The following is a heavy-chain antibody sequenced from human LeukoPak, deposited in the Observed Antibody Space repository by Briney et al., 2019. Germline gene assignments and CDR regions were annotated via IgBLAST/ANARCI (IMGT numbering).Heavy chain of an antibody. D-gene: IGHD3-22*01. Sequence: PSETLSLTCTVSGGFISGSHYYWAWIRQPPGKGLEWIGMINYSGNRYYNPSLWSRATISVDTSTNQFSLNLNSVTAADTAVYYCARGYDYWGQGNPGRRLL. CDR2: INYSGNR. J-gene: IGHJ4*02. CDR3: ARGYDY. V-gene: IGHV4-39*01. CDR1: GGFISGSHYY.